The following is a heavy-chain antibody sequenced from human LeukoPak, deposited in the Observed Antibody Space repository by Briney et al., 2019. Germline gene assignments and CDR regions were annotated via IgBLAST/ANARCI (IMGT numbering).Heavy chain of an antibody. J-gene: IGHJ5*02. V-gene: IGHV1-3*03. CDR3: ARGRARIQWEPFLDP. CDR1: GYTFTSYA. CDR2: INVGNGNT. Sequence: PGASVKVSCKASGYTFTSYAMHWVRQAPGQRLEWMGWINVGNGNTKYSQEFQGRVTMTRDMSTSTVYMELSSLRSEDTAVYYCARGRARIQWEPFLDPWGQGTLVTVSS. D-gene: IGHD1-26*01.